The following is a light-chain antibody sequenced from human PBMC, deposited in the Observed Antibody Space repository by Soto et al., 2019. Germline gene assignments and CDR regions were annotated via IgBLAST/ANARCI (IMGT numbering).Light chain of an antibody. J-gene: IGLJ1*01. Sequence: QSVLTQPPSVSGAPGQRVTISCTGSSSNIGSTYDVQWYQQLPGTAPKLLIHGNTDRPSGVPDRFSGSKSGTSASLAITGLQADDEADYYCPSYDDSLCVHYVFGTVTEVTDL. CDR2: GNT. V-gene: IGLV1-40*01. CDR1: SSNIGSTYD. CDR3: PSYDDSLCVHYV.